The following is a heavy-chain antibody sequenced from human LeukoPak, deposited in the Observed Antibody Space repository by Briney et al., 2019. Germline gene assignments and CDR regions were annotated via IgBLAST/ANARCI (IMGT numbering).Heavy chain of an antibody. J-gene: IGHJ6*04. CDR3: ARSGYCSSTSCYLAYYYGMDV. CDR1: GGSISSSNW. D-gene: IGHD2-2*01. V-gene: IGHV4-4*02. Sequence: SGTLSLTCAVSGGSISSSNWRSWVRQPPGQGLEWIGEIYHSGSTNYNPSLKSRVTISVDKSKNQFSLKLSSVTAADTAVYYCARSGYCSSTSCYLAYYYGMDVWGKGTTVTVSS. CDR2: IYHSGST.